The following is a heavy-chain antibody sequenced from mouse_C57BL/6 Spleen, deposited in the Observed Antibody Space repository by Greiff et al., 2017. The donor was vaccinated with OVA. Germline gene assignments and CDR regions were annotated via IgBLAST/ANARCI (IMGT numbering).Heavy chain of an antibody. D-gene: IGHD1-1*01. V-gene: IGHV1-53*01. CDR3: ARYGWDYYAMDY. Sequence: QVQLQQSGTELVKPGASVKLSCKASGYTFTSYWMHWVKQRPGQGLEWIGNINPSNGGTNYNEKFKSKATLTVDKSSSTAYMQLSSLTSEDSAVYYCARYGWDYYAMDYWGQGTSVTVSS. CDR1: GYTFTSYW. J-gene: IGHJ4*01. CDR2: INPSNGGT.